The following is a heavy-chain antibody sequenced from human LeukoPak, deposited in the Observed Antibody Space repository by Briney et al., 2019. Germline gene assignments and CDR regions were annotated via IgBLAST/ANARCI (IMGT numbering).Heavy chain of an antibody. J-gene: IGHJ5*02. D-gene: IGHD6-13*01. V-gene: IGHV3-23*01. CDR1: GFTSSSYG. CDR2: IGGSGDKT. CDR3: TKAPAGPEYSSSWKFGYNWFDP. Sequence: PGGSLRLSCAASGFTSSSYGMSWVRQAPGKGLEWVSAIGGSGDKTYYADSVRGRFTISRDNSKNTLYLQMNSLRAEDTAIYYCTKAPAGPEYSSSWKFGYNWFDPWGQGTLVTVSS.